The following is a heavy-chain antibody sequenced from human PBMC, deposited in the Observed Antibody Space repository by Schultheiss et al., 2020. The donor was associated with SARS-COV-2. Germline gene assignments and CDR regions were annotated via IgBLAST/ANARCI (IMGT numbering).Heavy chain of an antibody. CDR3: ARGYGDWGLD. D-gene: IGHD4-17*01. J-gene: IGHJ4*02. CDR1: GGSFSGYY. V-gene: IGHV4-34*01. Sequence: SETLSLTCAVYGGSFSGYYWSWIRQPPGKGLEWIGEINHSGSTNYNPSLKSRVTISINTSKNQFSLKLSSVTAADTAVYYCARGYGDWGLDWGQGTLVTVSS. CDR2: INHSGST.